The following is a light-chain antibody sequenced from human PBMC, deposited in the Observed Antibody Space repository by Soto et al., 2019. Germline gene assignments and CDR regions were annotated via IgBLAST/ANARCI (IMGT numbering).Light chain of an antibody. J-gene: IGKJ1*01. CDR1: QNIRYW. Sequence: IQFTEAPSSLSASVEKRVSITCRASQNIRYWLAWYQHKPGNAPKLLIYDASTLESGVPTRFSGSGSGSELTLTTSGLHPDDFAIYYGQQYNSLSTFGQGTKVDIK. CDR3: QQYNSLST. CDR2: DAS. V-gene: IGKV1-5*01.